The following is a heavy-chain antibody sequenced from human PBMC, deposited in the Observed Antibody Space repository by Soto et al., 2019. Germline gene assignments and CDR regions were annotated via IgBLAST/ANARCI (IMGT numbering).Heavy chain of an antibody. CDR3: ARFGYSYGYSWFDP. V-gene: IGHV4-30-4*01. CDR2: IYYSGST. CDR1: GGSFSGYY. J-gene: IGHJ5*02. Sequence: SETLSLTCAVYGGSFSGYYWSWIRQPPGKGLEWIGYIYYSGSTYYNPSLKSRVTISVDTSKNQFSLKLSSVTAADTAVYYCARFGYSYGYSWFDPWGQGTLVTVSS. D-gene: IGHD5-18*01.